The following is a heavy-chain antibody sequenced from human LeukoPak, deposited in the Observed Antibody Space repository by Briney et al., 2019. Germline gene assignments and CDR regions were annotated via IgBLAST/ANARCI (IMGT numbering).Heavy chain of an antibody. Sequence: ASVKVSCKASGYTFSDYYMHWVRQAPGQGLEWMGWINPNSGDTNYAQKFQGRVTMTRDTSISTAYMELSRLRSDDTAVYYCAREYSELYDYVWGSYRYGFDYWGQGTLVIVSS. CDR1: GYTFSDYY. CDR2: INPNSGDT. J-gene: IGHJ4*02. CDR3: AREYSELYDYVWGSYRYGFDY. V-gene: IGHV1-2*02. D-gene: IGHD3-16*02.